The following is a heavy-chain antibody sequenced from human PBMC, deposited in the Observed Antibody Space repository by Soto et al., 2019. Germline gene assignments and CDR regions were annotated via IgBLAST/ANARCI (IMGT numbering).Heavy chain of an antibody. CDR1: GFTFSNAW. J-gene: IGHJ6*03. CDR2: IKSKTDGGTT. D-gene: IGHD1-1*01. V-gene: IGHV3-15*07. Sequence: PGGSLRLSCAASGFTFSNAWINWVRQAPGKGLEWVGRIKSKTDGGTTDYAAPVKGSFTISRDDSKNTLYLQMNSQKNEDTAVYYCTTGGSTTLGYYYYYYMDVLGKGTTVNVSS. CDR3: TTGGSTTLGYYYYYYMDV.